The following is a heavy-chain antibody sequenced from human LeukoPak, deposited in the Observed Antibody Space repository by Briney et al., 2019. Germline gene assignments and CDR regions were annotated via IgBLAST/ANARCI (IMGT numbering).Heavy chain of an antibody. CDR2: IYPGDSDT. CDR1: RYSW. D-gene: IGHD5-12*01. Sequence: GESLKISCKGSRYSWIGWVRQMPGKGLEWMGMIYPGDSDTRYSPSFQGQVTISADKSISTAYLQWSSLKASDTAMYYCARHRATKNWFDPWGQGTLVTVSS. J-gene: IGHJ5*02. V-gene: IGHV5-51*01. CDR3: ARHRATKNWFDP.